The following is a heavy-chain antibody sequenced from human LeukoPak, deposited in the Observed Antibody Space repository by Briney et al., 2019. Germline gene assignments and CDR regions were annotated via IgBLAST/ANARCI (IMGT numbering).Heavy chain of an antibody. Sequence: GGSLRLSCAVSGFTFSTHAMHWVRQAPGKGLEWVVVISYDGSSKSYADSVKGRFTISRDNSKNTLYLQMNSLRAEDTAVYYCAKDGRILTGYYGYWGQGTLVTVSS. CDR3: AKDGRILTGYYGY. V-gene: IGHV3-30-3*01. CDR1: GFTFSTHA. CDR2: ISYDGSSK. D-gene: IGHD3-9*01. J-gene: IGHJ4*02.